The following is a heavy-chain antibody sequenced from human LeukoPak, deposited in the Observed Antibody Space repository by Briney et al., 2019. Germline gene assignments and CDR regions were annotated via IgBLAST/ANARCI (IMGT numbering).Heavy chain of an antibody. Sequence: PGGSLRLSCVASGFTFSNAWMSWVRQAPIKGLEWVGRIIRKIDGETTDYAAPAKGRFTISRDDSKNTLYLQMNSLKTEDTAVYYCTSEDQGGFDYWGRGTLVTVSS. CDR3: TSEDQGGFDY. V-gene: IGHV3-15*01. CDR1: GFTFSNAW. J-gene: IGHJ4*02. CDR2: IIRKIDGETT. D-gene: IGHD1-26*01.